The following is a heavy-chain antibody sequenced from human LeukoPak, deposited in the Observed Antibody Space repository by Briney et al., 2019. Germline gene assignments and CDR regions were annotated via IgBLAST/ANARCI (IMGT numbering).Heavy chain of an antibody. J-gene: IGHJ6*03. Sequence: PGGSLRLSCAASGISITGYSMNWIRQAPGKGLEWVATITSDSTYISHAASVRGRFTVSGDNAKNSVFLQMDSLRTGDTAVYFCARDRSGRSGWNHRGRYYYYMDVWGKGTTVTISS. CDR2: ITSDSTYI. V-gene: IGHV3-21*01. CDR3: ARDRSGRSGWNHRGRYYYYMDV. CDR1: GISITGYS. D-gene: IGHD6-19*01.